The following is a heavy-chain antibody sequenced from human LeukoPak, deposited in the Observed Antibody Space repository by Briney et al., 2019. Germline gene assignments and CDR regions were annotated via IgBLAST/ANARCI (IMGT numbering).Heavy chain of an antibody. V-gene: IGHV4-61*01. Sequence: SETLSLTCTVSGGSVSNPTFYWSWIRQPPGKGLEWIGYIYYSGSTNYSPSLKSRVSMSIDTSKNQFSLRLNSVTAADTATYYCAREGSSNYGVDVWGQGTTVTVSS. J-gene: IGHJ6*02. CDR1: GGSVSNPTFY. CDR2: IYYSGST. CDR3: AREGSSNYGVDV.